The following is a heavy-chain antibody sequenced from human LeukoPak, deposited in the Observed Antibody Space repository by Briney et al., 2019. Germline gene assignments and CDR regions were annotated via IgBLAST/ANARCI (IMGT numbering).Heavy chain of an antibody. V-gene: IGHV3-21*01. CDR1: GFTFSSYS. Sequence: GGSLRLSCAASGFTFSSYSMNWVLQAPGKGLEWVSSISSSSSYIYYADSVKGRFTISRDNAKNSLYLQMNSLRAEDTAVHYCARTADYYYGMDVWGQGTTVTVSS. CDR2: ISSSSSYI. J-gene: IGHJ6*02. D-gene: IGHD5-18*01. CDR3: ARTADYYYGMDV.